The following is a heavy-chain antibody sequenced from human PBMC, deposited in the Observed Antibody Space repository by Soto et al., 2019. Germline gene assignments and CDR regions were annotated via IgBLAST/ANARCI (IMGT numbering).Heavy chain of an antibody. CDR1: GGTLNSYT. Sequence: QVQLVQSGAEVKKPGSSVKVSCKASGGTLNSYTINWVRQAPGHGPEWLGRIIPVLGVANYAQTFQGRVTITADKSTSTVYMELTILRSEDTAVYYCARSSVAAAGTLGNWGPGTLVTVSS. J-gene: IGHJ4*02. CDR3: ARSSVAAAGTLGN. V-gene: IGHV1-69*02. D-gene: IGHD6-13*01. CDR2: IIPVLGVA.